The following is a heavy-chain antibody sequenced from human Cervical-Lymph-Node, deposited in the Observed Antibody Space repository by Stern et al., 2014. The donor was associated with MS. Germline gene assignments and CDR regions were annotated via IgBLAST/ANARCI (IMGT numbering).Heavy chain of an antibody. CDR3: ARWSGWTDGFDA. Sequence: VQLVQSGPGLVKPSETLSLTCTVSGASITDYSWNWVRQPPGKGLEWIGYVHSSETSRYNPSLHSRVTTSIDTSKNQFSLKVTSVTAADTAVYFCARWSGWTDGFDAWGQGTLVTVSS. V-gene: IGHV4-59*01. CDR1: GASITDYS. CDR2: VHSSETS. J-gene: IGHJ5*02. D-gene: IGHD6-19*01.